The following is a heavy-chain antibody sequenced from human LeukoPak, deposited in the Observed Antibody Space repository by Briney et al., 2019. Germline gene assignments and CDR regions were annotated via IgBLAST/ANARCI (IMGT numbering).Heavy chain of an antibody. CDR3: ARDGLGGLYYYGMDV. CDR2: INHMGST. CDR1: GGPFSGYY. V-gene: IGHV4-34*01. Sequence: SETVSLTCAVYGGPFSGYYWSWTPQPPGKGLDGIGEINHMGSTNYNPSLNRQRTISVDTSKNQFSLKLSSVTAADTAVYYCARDGLGGLYYYGMDVWGNRTTVSVSS. D-gene: IGHD3-16*01. J-gene: IGHJ6*04.